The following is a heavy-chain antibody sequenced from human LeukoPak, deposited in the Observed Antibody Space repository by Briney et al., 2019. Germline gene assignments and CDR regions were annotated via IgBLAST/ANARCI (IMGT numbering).Heavy chain of an antibody. Sequence: GGSLRLSCAASGLTFSSYAMSWVRQAPGKGLELVSVIYSGGSTYYADSVKGRFTISRDNSKNTLYLQMNSLRAEDTAVYYCARGDGYNSYYFDYWGQGTLVTVSS. CDR3: ARGDGYNSYYFDY. J-gene: IGHJ4*02. D-gene: IGHD5-24*01. CDR2: IYSGGST. CDR1: GLTFSSYA. V-gene: IGHV3-66*01.